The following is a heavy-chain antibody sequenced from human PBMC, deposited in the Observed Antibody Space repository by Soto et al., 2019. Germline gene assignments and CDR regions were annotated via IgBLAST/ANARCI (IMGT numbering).Heavy chain of an antibody. CDR3: AKDPGIGVEIFGAALNYYYYMDV. J-gene: IGHJ6*03. D-gene: IGHD3-3*01. CDR2: ISYDGSNK. CDR1: GFTFSSYG. V-gene: IGHV3-30*18. Sequence: GGSLRLSCAASGFTFSSYGMHWVRQAPGKGLEWVAVISYDGSNKYYADSVKGRFTISRDNSKNTLYLQMNSLRAEDTAVYYCAKDPGIGVEIFGAALNYYYYMDVWGKGTTVTVSS.